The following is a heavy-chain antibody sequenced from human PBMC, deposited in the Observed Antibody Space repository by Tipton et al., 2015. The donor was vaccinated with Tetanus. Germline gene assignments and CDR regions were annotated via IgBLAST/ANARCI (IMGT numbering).Heavy chain of an antibody. CDR2: ISGSGAGT. V-gene: IGHV3-23*01. Sequence: SLRLSCAASGFTFSSYAMSWVRQAPGKGLEWVSAISGSGAGTYYADSVKGRFTISRDNSKNTLYLHMNSLRAEDTAIYYCAKHLNEKGFYGYGMDVWGQGTTFTVSS. CDR1: GFTFSSYA. D-gene: IGHD4-17*01. J-gene: IGHJ6*02. CDR3: AKHLNEKGFYGYGMDV.